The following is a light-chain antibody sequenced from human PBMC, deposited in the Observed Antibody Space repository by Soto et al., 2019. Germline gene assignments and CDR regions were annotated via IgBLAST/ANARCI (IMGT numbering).Light chain of an antibody. Sequence: DIQMTQSPSSLSASVGDRVTSTCQASQDISNYLNWYQQKPGKAPKLLIYDASNLETGVPSRFSGSGSGTDFTFTISSLQPEDIATYYCQQYDSVPLTFGGGTKVDIK. V-gene: IGKV1-33*01. CDR3: QQYDSVPLT. J-gene: IGKJ4*01. CDR1: QDISNY. CDR2: DAS.